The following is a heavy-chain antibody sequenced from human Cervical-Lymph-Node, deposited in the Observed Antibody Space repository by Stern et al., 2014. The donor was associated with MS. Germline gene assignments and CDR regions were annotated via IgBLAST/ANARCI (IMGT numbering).Heavy chain of an antibody. J-gene: IGHJ6*02. CDR1: GGTFSSYT. CDR3: ARDDYYGSYGMDV. V-gene: IGHV1-69*09. CDR2: IIRILGIA. Sequence: QVQLVQSGAEVKKPGSSVKVSCKASGGTFSSYTISWVRQAPGQGLEWMGRIIRILGIANYAQKFQGRVTITADKSTSTAYMELSSLRSEDTAVYYCARDDYYGSYGMDVWGQGTTVTVSS. D-gene: IGHD3-10*01.